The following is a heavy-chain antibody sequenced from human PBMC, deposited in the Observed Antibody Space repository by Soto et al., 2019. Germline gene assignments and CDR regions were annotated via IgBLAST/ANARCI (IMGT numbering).Heavy chain of an antibody. V-gene: IGHV1-2*04. J-gene: IGHJ6*02. D-gene: IGHD6-19*01. CDR1: GYTFTGYY. Sequence: QVQLVQSGAEVKKPGASVKVSCKASGYTFTGYYMHWVPQAPGQGLEWMGWINPNSGDTNYAQKFQGWVTMTRDTSISTAYMELSRLRSDDTAVYYCARSVAGRGVYYYYGMDVWGQGTTVTVSS. CDR3: ARSVAGRGVYYYYGMDV. CDR2: INPNSGDT.